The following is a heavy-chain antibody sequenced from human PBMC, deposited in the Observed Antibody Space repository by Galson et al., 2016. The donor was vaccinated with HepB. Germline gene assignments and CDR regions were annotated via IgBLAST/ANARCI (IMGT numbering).Heavy chain of an antibody. V-gene: IGHV3-49*04. CDR1: GFSFGDYA. Sequence: SLRLSCAASGFSFGDYAMSWVRQAPGKGLEWVGVIRGQSYSGTKEDAASVKVRFIISRDNSKHIAYLQMDSLKTEDTAVYYCTAAGWLQLKDYGLNVWGQGTPVTVSS. CDR3: TAAGWLQLKDYGLNV. D-gene: IGHD5-24*01. J-gene: IGHJ6*02. CDR2: IRGQSYSGTK.